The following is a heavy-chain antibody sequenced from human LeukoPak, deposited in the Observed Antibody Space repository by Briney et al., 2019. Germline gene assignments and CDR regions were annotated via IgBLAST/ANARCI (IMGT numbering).Heavy chain of an antibody. D-gene: IGHD7-27*01. CDR2: IHTSGST. CDR3: ARDRAGDSFDI. Sequence: SQTLSLTCTVSGDSISRGNYYWTWIRQPAGKRLEWIGRIHTSGSTNYNPSLKSQVTISMGTSKNQFSLNLNSVTAADTAVYYCARDRAGDSFDIWGQGTMVTVSS. V-gene: IGHV4-61*02. J-gene: IGHJ3*02. CDR1: GDSISRGNYY.